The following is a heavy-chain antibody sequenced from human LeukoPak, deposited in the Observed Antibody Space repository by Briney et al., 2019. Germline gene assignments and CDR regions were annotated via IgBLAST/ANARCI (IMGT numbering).Heavy chain of an antibody. CDR1: GGSITGYY. V-gene: IGHV4-59*01. J-gene: IGHJ3*02. CDR3: ARGGLENGYHSNDAFDI. Sequence: SETLSLTCTVSGGSITGYYWSWIRQPPGKGLQWIGYIYYTGSVNYNSSLKSRVTISVDTSKNQFSLKLSSVTAADTAVYFCARGGLENGYHSNDAFDIWGQGTLVAVSS. D-gene: IGHD3-22*01. CDR2: IYYTGSV.